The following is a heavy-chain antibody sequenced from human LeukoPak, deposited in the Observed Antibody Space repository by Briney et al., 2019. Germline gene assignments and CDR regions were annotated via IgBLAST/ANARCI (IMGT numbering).Heavy chain of an antibody. CDR1: GFTFSSYG. V-gene: IGHV3-30*18. J-gene: IGHJ6*03. CDR3: AKAADQYYYYYFYYMDV. D-gene: IGHD2-2*01. CDR2: ISFDGSSK. Sequence: GGSLRLSCAASGFTFSSYGMHWVRQAPGKGLEWVAVISFDGSSKDYAQSVKGRFTISRDNSKNTLYLQMNSLRVEDTAVYYCAKAADQYYYYYFYYMDVWGKGTTVTVSS.